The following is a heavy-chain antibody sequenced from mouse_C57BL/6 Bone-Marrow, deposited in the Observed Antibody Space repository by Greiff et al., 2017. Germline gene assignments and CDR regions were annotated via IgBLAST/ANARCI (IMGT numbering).Heavy chain of an antibody. CDR1: GFSFNTYA. V-gene: IGHV10-1*01. J-gene: IGHJ1*03. CDR3: VRLTSYWYFYV. Sequence: EVKLMESGGGLVQPKGSLKLSCAASGFSFNTYAMNWVRQAPGTGLEWVARIRSKSNNYATYYADSVKDRFTISRDDSESMLYLQMNNLKTEDTAMYYCVRLTSYWYFYVWGTGTTVTVSS. CDR2: IRSKSNNYAT.